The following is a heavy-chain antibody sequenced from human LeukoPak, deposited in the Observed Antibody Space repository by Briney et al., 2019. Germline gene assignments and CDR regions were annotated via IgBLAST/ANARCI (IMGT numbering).Heavy chain of an antibody. D-gene: IGHD5-12*01. Sequence: GGSLRLSCAASGFTFSSYAMSWVRQAPGKGLEWVSAISGSGGSTYYADSVKGRFTISRDNAKNSLYLQVNSLGAEDTAVYYCARDVQVATIYPLDYWGQGTLVTVSS. V-gene: IGHV3-23*01. CDR1: GFTFSSYA. CDR2: ISGSGGST. CDR3: ARDVQVATIYPLDY. J-gene: IGHJ4*02.